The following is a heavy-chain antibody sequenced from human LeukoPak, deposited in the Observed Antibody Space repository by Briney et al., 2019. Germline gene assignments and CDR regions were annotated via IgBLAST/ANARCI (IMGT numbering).Heavy chain of an antibody. Sequence: PGGSLRLSCAASGFTFSSYGMHWVRQAPGKGLEWVAVILYDGSNKYYADSVKGRFTISRDNSKNTLYLQMNSLRAEDTAVYYCANGKKLNYWGQGTLVTVSS. CDR3: ANGKKLNY. CDR1: GFTFSSYG. V-gene: IGHV3-30*18. J-gene: IGHJ4*02. CDR2: ILYDGSNK. D-gene: IGHD1-26*01.